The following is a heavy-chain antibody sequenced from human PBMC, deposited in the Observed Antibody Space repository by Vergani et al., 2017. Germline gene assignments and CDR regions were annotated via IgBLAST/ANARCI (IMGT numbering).Heavy chain of an antibody. CDR2: IYHSGNT. Sequence: VQLQESGPGLVKPSGTLSLTCAVSGGAISSSNWWSWVRQPPGKGLEWIGEIYHSGNTNYNPSLKSRVTISVDKSTNQFSLHLSSVTAADTAVYYCGRGYGLGSYYIDYWGQGTLVTVSS. V-gene: IGHV4-4*02. CDR3: GRGYGLGSYYIDY. J-gene: IGHJ4*02. D-gene: IGHD3-10*01. CDR1: GGAISSSNW.